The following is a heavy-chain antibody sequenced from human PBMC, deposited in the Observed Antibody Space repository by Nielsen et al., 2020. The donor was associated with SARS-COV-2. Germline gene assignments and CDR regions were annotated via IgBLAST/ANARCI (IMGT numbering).Heavy chain of an antibody. Sequence: KVSCKASGYTFTTYWIGWVRQMPGNGLEWMGTIYPGDSDIRYSPSFQGHVTISADKSISTAYLQWSSLKASDTAMYYCARHGDYDILTGYYPHDAFDIWGQGTMVTVSS. J-gene: IGHJ3*02. CDR1: GYTFTTYW. CDR2: IYPGDSDI. V-gene: IGHV5-51*01. CDR3: ARHGDYDILTGYYPHDAFDI. D-gene: IGHD3-9*01.